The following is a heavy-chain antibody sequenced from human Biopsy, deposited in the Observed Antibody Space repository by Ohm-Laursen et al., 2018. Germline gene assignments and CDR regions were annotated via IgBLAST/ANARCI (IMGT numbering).Heavy chain of an antibody. CDR2: NNIRTGHT. D-gene: IGHD4/OR15-4a*01. CDR3: ARDDADARDNGLDY. J-gene: IGHJ3*01. V-gene: IGHV1-2*02. CDR1: GYTFTDYY. Sequence: SVKVSCKASGYTFTDYYMHWVRQAPGQGLEWMGWNNIRTGHTRYAQKFQGRVTMTRDTSINTAYLQVNGLTSDDTTVYYCARDDADARDNGLDYWGQGTVVTVSS.